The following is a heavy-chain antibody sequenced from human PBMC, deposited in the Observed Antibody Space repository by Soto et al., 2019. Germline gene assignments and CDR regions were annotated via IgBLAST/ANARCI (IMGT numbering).Heavy chain of an antibody. J-gene: IGHJ4*02. CDR3: ARGMTMIVRH. Sequence: QVQLQESGPGLVKPSETLSLTCTVSGGSVSSGSYYWSWIRQPPGKGLEWIGYTYYSGSTNYNPSLKSRVTISVDTSKNQFSLKLSSVTAADTAVYYCARGMTMIVRHWGQGTLVTVSS. CDR1: GGSVSSGSYY. CDR2: TYYSGST. D-gene: IGHD3-22*01. V-gene: IGHV4-61*01.